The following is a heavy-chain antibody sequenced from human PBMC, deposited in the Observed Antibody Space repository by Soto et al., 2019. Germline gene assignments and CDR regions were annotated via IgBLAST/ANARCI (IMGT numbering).Heavy chain of an antibody. J-gene: IGHJ4*02. CDR3: ARQVDSVGAAVFDY. CDR1: GGSISSYY. D-gene: IGHD2-15*01. Sequence: PSETLSLTCTVSGGSISSYYWSWIRQPAGKGLEWIGRIYTSGSTNYNPSLKSRVTMPVDTSKNQFSLKLSSVTAADTAVYYCARQVDSVGAAVFDYWGQGTLVTVSS. V-gene: IGHV4-4*07. CDR2: IYTSGST.